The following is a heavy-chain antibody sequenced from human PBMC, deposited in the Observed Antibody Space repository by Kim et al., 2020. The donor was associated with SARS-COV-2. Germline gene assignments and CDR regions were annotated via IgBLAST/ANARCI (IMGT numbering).Heavy chain of an antibody. Sequence: SETLSLTCTVSGGSISSGGYYWSWIRQHPGKGLEWIGYIYYSGSTYYNPSLKSRVTISVDTSKNQFSLKLSSVTAADTAVYYCASPYAGPGDFDSGGAFDIWGQGTMVTVSS. D-gene: IGHD2-21*02. V-gene: IGHV4-31*03. J-gene: IGHJ3*02. CDR1: GGSISSGGYY. CDR2: IYYSGST. CDR3: ASPYAGPGDFDSGGAFDI.